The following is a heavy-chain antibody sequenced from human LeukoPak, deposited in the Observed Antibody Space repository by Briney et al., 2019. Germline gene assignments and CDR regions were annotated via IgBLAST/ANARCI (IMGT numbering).Heavy chain of an antibody. D-gene: IGHD3-9*01. CDR2: ISGGGGST. Sequence: GGSLRLSCAASGFTFSSYAMSWVRQSPGKGLEWVSAISGGGGSTYYAGFVKGRFTISRDDSKNTLYLQMNSLRAEDTAVHYCAKFYDILTGYFDYWGQGTLVTVSS. CDR1: GFTFSSYA. J-gene: IGHJ4*02. CDR3: AKFYDILTGYFDY. V-gene: IGHV3-23*01.